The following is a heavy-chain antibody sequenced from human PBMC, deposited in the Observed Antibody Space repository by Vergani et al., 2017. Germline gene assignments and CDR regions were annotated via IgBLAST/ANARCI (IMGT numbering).Heavy chain of an antibody. Sequence: QVQLVQSGAEVKKPGASVKVSCKASGYTFTGYYMHWVRQAPGQGLEWMGWINPNSGGTNYEQKFQGRVTMTRDTSISTAYMGLSRLRSEDTAVYYCAREGSTGYDVWSGYFIGWFDPWGQGTLVTVSS. J-gene: IGHJ5*02. D-gene: IGHD3-3*01. CDR2: INPNSGGT. V-gene: IGHV1-2*02. CDR1: GYTFTGYY. CDR3: AREGSTGYDVWSGYFIGWFDP.